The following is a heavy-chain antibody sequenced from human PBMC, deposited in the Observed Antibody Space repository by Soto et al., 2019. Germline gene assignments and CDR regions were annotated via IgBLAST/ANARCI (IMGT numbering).Heavy chain of an antibody. J-gene: IGHJ3*02. CDR3: ATASVYDFENSDYYRDAFDI. CDR2: MYPDDSDI. D-gene: IGHD3-22*01. Sequence: PGESLKTSCKAPGYSFSFYWIGWVCQMPGKGLEWMAIMYPDDSDIRYSPSFEAHVTISADKSTSTAFLQWSSLKASDTAMYYCATASVYDFENSDYYRDAFDIWGQGTLVTVSS. CDR1: GYSFSFYW. V-gene: IGHV5-51*01.